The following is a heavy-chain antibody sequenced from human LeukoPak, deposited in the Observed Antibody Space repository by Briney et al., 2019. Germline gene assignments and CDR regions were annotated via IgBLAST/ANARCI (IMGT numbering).Heavy chain of an antibody. CDR2: ISSDGSWT. CDR3: VSYGRP. V-gene: IGHV3-74*01. CDR1: GFTFSSYW. D-gene: IGHD3-16*01. J-gene: IGHJ5*02. Sequence: GGSLRLSCAASGFTFSSYWMDWVRQAPEKGLVWVSRISSDGSWTRYADSVKGRFTISRDSAQNTLYLQMNSLRAEDTAVYYCVSYGRPWGQGTLVTVSS.